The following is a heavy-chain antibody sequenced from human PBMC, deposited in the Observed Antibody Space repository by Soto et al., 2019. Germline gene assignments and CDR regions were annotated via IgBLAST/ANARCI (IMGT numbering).Heavy chain of an antibody. J-gene: IGHJ4*02. CDR2: ISPCNGNT. V-gene: IGHV1-18*04. CDR3: AREYLDYYDTSGYYY. Sequence: ASVKVSCKASGFTFTDYGITWVRQAPGQGLEWMGWISPCNGNTIYAQNVQGRVTMTTDTSTGTVYLELTSLRSDDTAVYYCAREYLDYYDTSGYYYWGQGTLVTVSS. D-gene: IGHD3-22*01. CDR1: GFTFTDYG.